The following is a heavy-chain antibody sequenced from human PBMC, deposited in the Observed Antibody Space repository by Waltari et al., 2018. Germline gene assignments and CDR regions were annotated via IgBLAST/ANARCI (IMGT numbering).Heavy chain of an antibody. D-gene: IGHD3-3*01. CDR2: GSGGST. J-gene: IGHJ6*02. CDR1: GFTFSSYA. Sequence: EVQLLESGGGLVQPGGSLRLSCAASGFTFSSYAMSWVRQAPGQGLEWVSAGSGGSTYYADSVKGRFTISRDNSKNTLYLQMNSLRAEDTAVYYCAKDLTRDDFWSGYSSAGWYYYYGMDVWGQGTTVTVSS. CDR3: AKDLTRDDFWSGYSSAGWYYYYGMDV. V-gene: IGHV3-23*01.